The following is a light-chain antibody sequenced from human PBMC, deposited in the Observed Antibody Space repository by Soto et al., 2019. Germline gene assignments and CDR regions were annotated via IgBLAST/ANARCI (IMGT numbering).Light chain of an antibody. J-gene: IGLJ1*01. Sequence: QSALTQPASVSGSPGQSITISCTGTSNDVGSYNYVSWYQHHPGKAPKLMIYEVTNRPSGVSDRFSGSKSGNTASLTISGLQAEDEADYFRSSYTTSNAYVFGTGTKLTVL. V-gene: IGLV2-14*01. CDR3: SSYTTSNAYV. CDR2: EVT. CDR1: SNDVGSYNY.